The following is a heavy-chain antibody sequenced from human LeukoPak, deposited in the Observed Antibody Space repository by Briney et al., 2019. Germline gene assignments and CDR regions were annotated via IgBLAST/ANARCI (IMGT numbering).Heavy chain of an antibody. CDR1: GGTFSSYA. Sequence: SVKVSCKASGGTFSSYAISWVRQAPGQGLEWMGGIIPIFGTANYAQKFQGRVTITADESTSTAYMELSSLRSEGTAVYYCARTKKGGSDAFDIWGQGTMVTVSS. D-gene: IGHD2-15*01. CDR2: IIPIFGTA. J-gene: IGHJ3*02. CDR3: ARTKKGGSDAFDI. V-gene: IGHV1-69*13.